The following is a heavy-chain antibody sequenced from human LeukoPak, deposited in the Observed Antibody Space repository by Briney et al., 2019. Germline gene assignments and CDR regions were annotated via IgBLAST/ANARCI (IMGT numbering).Heavy chain of an antibody. CDR1: GGSISSNSYY. CDR3: ARTRYYYNSRSYGAPYYFDY. D-gene: IGHD3-10*01. J-gene: IGHJ4*02. V-gene: IGHV4-39*01. CDR2: IYYSGST. Sequence: SETLSLTCAVSGGSISSNSYYWGWIRQPPGKGLEWIGSIYYSGSTYYNPSLKSRVTISVDTSKNQLPLKLSSVTAADTAVYYCARTRYYYNSRSYGAPYYFDYWGQGTLVTVSS.